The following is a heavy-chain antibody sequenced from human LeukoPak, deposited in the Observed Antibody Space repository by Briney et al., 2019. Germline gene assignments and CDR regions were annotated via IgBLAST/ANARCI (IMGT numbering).Heavy chain of an antibody. Sequence: GGSLRLSCAASGFTFSDYYMSWIRQAPGKGLEWVSYISSSGSTIYYADFVKGRFTISRDNAKNSLYLQMNSLRAEDTAVYYCARVRQDDFWSGSQAFDIWGQRTMVTVSS. D-gene: IGHD3-3*01. CDR1: GFTFSDYY. J-gene: IGHJ3*02. CDR3: ARVRQDDFWSGSQAFDI. V-gene: IGHV3-11*01. CDR2: ISSSGSTI.